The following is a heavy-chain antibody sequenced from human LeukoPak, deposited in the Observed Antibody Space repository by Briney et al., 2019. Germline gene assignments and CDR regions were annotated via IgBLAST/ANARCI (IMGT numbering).Heavy chain of an antibody. Sequence: SETLSLTCTVSGGSISSYYWSWIRQPPGKGLECIGYIYYSGSTNYNPSLKSRVTISVDTSKNQFSLKLSSVTAADTAVYYCARSEDFWSGYYTGIWFDPWGQGTLVTVSS. CDR2: IYYSGST. CDR3: ARSEDFWSGYYTGIWFDP. V-gene: IGHV4-59*01. D-gene: IGHD3-3*01. CDR1: GGSISSYY. J-gene: IGHJ5*02.